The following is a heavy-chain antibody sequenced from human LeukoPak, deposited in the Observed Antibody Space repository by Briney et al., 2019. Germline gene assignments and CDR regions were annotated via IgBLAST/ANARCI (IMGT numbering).Heavy chain of an antibody. CDR1: GFTFSSYA. Sequence: PGGSLRLSCAASGFTFSSYAMSWVRQAPGKGLEWVAFIRYDGSNKYYADSVKGRFTISRDNSKNTLYLQMNSLRAEDTAVYYCAKAIGIAAATYYGMDVWGQGTTVTVSS. CDR2: IRYDGSNK. CDR3: AKAIGIAAATYYGMDV. V-gene: IGHV3-30*02. D-gene: IGHD6-13*01. J-gene: IGHJ6*02.